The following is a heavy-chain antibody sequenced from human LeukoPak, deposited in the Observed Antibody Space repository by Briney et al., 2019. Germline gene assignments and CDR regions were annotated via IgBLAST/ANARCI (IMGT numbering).Heavy chain of an antibody. CDR1: GFTFSSYA. D-gene: IGHD3-10*01. CDR2: ISGSGGST. CDR3: VKSDMVRGVRYFDY. J-gene: IGHJ4*02. Sequence: GGSLRLSCAASGFTFSSYAMSWVRQAPGKGLEWVSAISGSGGSTYYADSVKGRFTISRDNSKNTLYLQMNSLRAEDTAVYYCVKSDMVRGVRYFDYWGQGTLVTVSS. V-gene: IGHV3-23*01.